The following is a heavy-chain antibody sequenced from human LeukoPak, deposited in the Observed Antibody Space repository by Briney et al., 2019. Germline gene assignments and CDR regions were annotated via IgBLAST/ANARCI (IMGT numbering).Heavy chain of an antibody. V-gene: IGHV3-33*01. CDR2: IWYDGSNK. CDR1: GFTFSSYG. Sequence: GGSLRLSCAASGFTFSSYGMHWARQAPGKGLEWVAVIWYDGSNKYYADSVKGRFTISRDNSKNTLYLQMNSLRAEDTAVYYCARDPVVPAASLLFDYWGQGTLVTVSS. J-gene: IGHJ4*02. CDR3: ARDPVVPAASLLFDY. D-gene: IGHD2-2*01.